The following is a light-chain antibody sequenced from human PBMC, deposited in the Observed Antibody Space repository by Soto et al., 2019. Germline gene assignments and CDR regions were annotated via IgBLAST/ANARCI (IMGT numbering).Light chain of an antibody. V-gene: IGLV1-44*01. J-gene: IGLJ1*01. CDR3: AEWDDSLNGYV. CDR1: SSNIGTNA. Sequence: QSALTQPPSASGTPGQRVTISCSGGSSNIGTNAVNWYQQLPGTAPKLLIYNNNQRPSGVPDRFSGSKSGTSASLAISGLQSEDEADYYCAEWDDSLNGYVFRTGTKVTVL. CDR2: NNN.